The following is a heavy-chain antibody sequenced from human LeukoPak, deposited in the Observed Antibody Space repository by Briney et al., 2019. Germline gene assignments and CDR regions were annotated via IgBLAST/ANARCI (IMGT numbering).Heavy chain of an antibody. CDR3: ARGQWTYGMDV. J-gene: IGHJ6*02. CDR2: INPNSGGT. Sequence: ASVKVSCKASGYTFTGYYMHWVRQAPGQGLEWMGWINPNSGGTNYARKFQGRVTMTRDTSISTAYMELSRLRSDDTAVYYCARGQWTYGMDVWGQGTTDTVSS. V-gene: IGHV1-2*02. CDR1: GYTFTGYY. D-gene: IGHD6-19*01.